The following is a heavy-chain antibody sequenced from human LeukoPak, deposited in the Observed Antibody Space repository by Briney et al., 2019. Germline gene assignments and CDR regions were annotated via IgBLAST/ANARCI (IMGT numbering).Heavy chain of an antibody. V-gene: IGHV1-3*01. D-gene: IGHD2-15*01. J-gene: IGHJ6*02. Sequence: ASVKVSCKASRYTFTSYSMHWVRQAPGQRLEWMGWINAGNGDTKYAQKFQGRVAFTRDTSASTAYMEVSSLRSEDTAVYYCARNYCSGGSCSDTAYYYYGLDVWGQGTTATVSS. CDR2: INAGNGDT. CDR1: RYTFTSYS. CDR3: ARNYCSGGSCSDTAYYYYGLDV.